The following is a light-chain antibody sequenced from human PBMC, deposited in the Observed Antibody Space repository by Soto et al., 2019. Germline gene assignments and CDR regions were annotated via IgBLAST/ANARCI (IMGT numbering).Light chain of an antibody. J-gene: IGLJ1*01. CDR2: DVS. CDR1: SSDVGGYNY. Sequence: QSVLTQPRSVSGSPGQSVTISCTGPSSDVGGYNYVSWYQQHPGKAPKLMIYDVSKRPSGVPDRFSGSKSGNTASLTISGLQAEDEADYYCCSYAGSYTFVVFGTGTKVTVL. V-gene: IGLV2-11*01. CDR3: CSYAGSYTFVV.